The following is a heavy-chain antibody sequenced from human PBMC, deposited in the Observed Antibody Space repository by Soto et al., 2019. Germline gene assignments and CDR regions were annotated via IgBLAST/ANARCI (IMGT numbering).Heavy chain of an antibody. Sequence: QVQLQQWGAGLLKPSETLSLTCAVYGGSFSGYSWSWIRQPPGKGLEWIGEINHSGSTNYNPSLKSRVTISVDTSKNQFSLKLSSVTAADTAVYYCARAETYYYGSASFDYWGQGTLVTVSS. V-gene: IGHV4-34*01. CDR3: ARAETYYYGSASFDY. CDR1: GGSFSGYS. D-gene: IGHD3-10*01. CDR2: INHSGST. J-gene: IGHJ4*02.